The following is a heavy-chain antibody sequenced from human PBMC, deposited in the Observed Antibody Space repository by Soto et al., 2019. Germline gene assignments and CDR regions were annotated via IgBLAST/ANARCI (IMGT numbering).Heavy chain of an antibody. J-gene: IGHJ4*02. V-gene: IGHV4-31*03. CDR2: IYYSGSP. D-gene: IGHD4-17*01. CDR1: GGSISGGGYY. CDR3: ASRYGAPYYFDY. Sequence: SGTRSRTCTVSGGSISGGGYYWSCILLHRGKGLEWIGYIYYSGSPYYNPSLKSRVTISVDMSKNPFSLKLSSVTAADTAVYYCASRYGAPYYFDYWGQGTLVTVSS.